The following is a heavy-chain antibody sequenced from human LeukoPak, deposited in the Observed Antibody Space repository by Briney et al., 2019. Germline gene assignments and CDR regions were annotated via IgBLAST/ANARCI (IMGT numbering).Heavy chain of an antibody. J-gene: IGHJ4*02. CDR3: ARFWGDIVVVVAAVD. CDR2: ISYDGSNK. D-gene: IGHD2-15*01. CDR1: GFTFSSYW. Sequence: GGSLRLSCAASGFTFSSYWMSWVRQAPGKGLEWVAVISYDGSNKYYADSVKGRFTISRDNSKNTLYLQMNSLRAEDTAVYYCARFWGDIVVVVAAVDWGQGTLVTVSS. V-gene: IGHV3-30*03.